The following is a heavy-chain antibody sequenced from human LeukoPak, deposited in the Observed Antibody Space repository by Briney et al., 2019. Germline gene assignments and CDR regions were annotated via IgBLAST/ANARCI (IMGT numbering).Heavy chain of an antibody. J-gene: IGHJ4*02. CDR3: ATTPRGAYHFDY. Sequence: GASVKVSCKASGYTFTGYYMHCVRQAPGQGLEWMGWINPNSGGTNYAQKFQGRVTMTRDTSISTAYMELSRLRSDDAAVYYCATTPRGAYHFDYWGQGTLVTVSS. CDR1: GYTFTGYY. CDR2: INPNSGGT. D-gene: IGHD2-2*01. V-gene: IGHV1-2*02.